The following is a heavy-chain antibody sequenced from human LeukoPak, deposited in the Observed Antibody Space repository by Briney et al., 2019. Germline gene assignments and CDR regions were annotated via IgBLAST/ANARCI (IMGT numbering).Heavy chain of an antibody. D-gene: IGHD6-13*01. V-gene: IGHV1-2*04. CDR3: WISRGAYSSGWYY. J-gene: IGHJ4*02. Sequence: ASVKVSCKASGYTFTGYYMHWVRQAPGQGLEWMGWINPNSGGTNYAQKVQGWVTMTRDTSISTAYMELSRLRSDDTAVHYFWISRGAYSSGWYYGGKGPLVTVSS. CDR1: GYTFTGYY. CDR2: INPNSGGT.